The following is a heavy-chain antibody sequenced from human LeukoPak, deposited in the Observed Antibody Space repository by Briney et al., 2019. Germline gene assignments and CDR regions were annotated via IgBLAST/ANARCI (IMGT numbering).Heavy chain of an antibody. CDR3: ARDLRKNWYFDL. J-gene: IGHJ2*01. D-gene: IGHD5/OR15-5a*01. Sequence: SETLSLTCTVSGGSISSYYWNWIRQPPGKGLEWIGYIYTSGSTNYNPSLKSRVTMSVDTSKNQFSLKLSSVIAADTAVYYCARDLRKNWYFDLWGRGTLVTVSS. CDR1: GGSISSYY. V-gene: IGHV4-4*08. CDR2: IYTSGST.